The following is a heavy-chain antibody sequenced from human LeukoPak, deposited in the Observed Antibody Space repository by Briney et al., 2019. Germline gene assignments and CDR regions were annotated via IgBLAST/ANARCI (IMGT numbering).Heavy chain of an antibody. Sequence: PGKSLRLTCAASGFTFSSYGMHWVRQGPGQGMDRVAVIWYDGGNKYYADSVKGRFTVSRDNSKSTLYLQMNSLRGEDTAVYYCARDKAGNAEYFQHWGQGTLVTVSS. V-gene: IGHV3-33*08. J-gene: IGHJ1*01. D-gene: IGHD1-1*01. CDR3: ARDKAGNAEYFQH. CDR1: GFTFSSYG. CDR2: IWYDGGNK.